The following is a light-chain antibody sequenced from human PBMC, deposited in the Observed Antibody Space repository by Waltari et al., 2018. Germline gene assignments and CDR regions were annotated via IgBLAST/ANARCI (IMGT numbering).Light chain of an antibody. CDR2: QDD. Sequence: YELTQAPSVSVSPGQTASITCSGEQLDDKYVSWYQQKPGQSPALVMYQDDKRPSGIPGRFSGSNSGNTATLTISGTQAMDEADYYCQAGDIGTVIFGGGTKLTVL. J-gene: IGLJ2*01. CDR1: QLDDKY. CDR3: QAGDIGTVI. V-gene: IGLV3-1*01.